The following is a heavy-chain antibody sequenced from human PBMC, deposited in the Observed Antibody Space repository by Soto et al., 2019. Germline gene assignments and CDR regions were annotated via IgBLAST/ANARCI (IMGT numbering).Heavy chain of an antibody. Sequence: SETLSLTCTVSGGSISSGGYYWSWIRQHPGKGLEWIGYIYYSGSTYYNPSLKSRVTISVDTSKNQFSLKLSSVTAADTAVYYCAREGGVCPDCRGWFDPWGQGTLVTVSS. CDR1: GGSISSGGYY. CDR2: IYYSGST. J-gene: IGHJ5*02. V-gene: IGHV4-31*03. CDR3: AREGGVCPDCRGWFDP. D-gene: IGHD2-8*01.